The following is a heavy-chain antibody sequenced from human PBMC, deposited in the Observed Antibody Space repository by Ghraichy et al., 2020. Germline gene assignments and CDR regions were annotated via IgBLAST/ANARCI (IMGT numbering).Heavy chain of an antibody. D-gene: IGHD3-10*01. Sequence: SETLSLTCAVYGGSFSGYYWTWIRQPPGKGLEWIGEINHSGSTNYNPSLKSRVTLSVDTSNNHFSLKLYSVTAADTAVYYCKYASGSNYAFDIWGPGTMDTGSS. CDR3: KYASGSNYAFDI. J-gene: IGHJ3*02. V-gene: IGHV4-34*01. CDR2: INHSGST. CDR1: GGSFSGYY.